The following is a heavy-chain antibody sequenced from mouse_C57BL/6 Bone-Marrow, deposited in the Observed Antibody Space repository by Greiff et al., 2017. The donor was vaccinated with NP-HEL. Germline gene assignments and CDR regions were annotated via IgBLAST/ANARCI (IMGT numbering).Heavy chain of an antibody. CDR1: GYTFTSYW. J-gene: IGHJ2*01. V-gene: IGHV1-5*01. CDR2: IYPGNSDT. Sequence: EVQLQQSGTVLARPGASVKMSCKTSGYTFTSYWMHWVKQRPGQGLEWIGAIYPGNSDTSYNQKFKGKAKLTAVTSASTAYMELSSLTNEDSAVYYCTPYYYGSSPDCWGQGTTLTVSS. D-gene: IGHD1-1*01. CDR3: TPYYYGSSPDC.